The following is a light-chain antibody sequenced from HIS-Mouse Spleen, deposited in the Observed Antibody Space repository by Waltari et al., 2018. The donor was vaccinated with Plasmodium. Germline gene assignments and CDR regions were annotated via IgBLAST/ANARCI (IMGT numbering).Light chain of an antibody. V-gene: IGKV1-5*03. Sequence: DIKMTKSPSTLSASEGDKVTITCRASQSISSRLAWYQQKPGKAPKLLIYKASSLESGVPSRFSGSGSGTEFTLTISSLQPDDFATYYCQQYNSYSWTFGQGTKVEIK. CDR1: QSISSR. CDR2: KAS. CDR3: QQYNSYSWT. J-gene: IGKJ1*01.